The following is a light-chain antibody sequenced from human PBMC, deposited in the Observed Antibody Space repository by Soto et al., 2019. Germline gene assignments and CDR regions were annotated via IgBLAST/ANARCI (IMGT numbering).Light chain of an antibody. CDR3: QQRSNWPRQLT. V-gene: IGKV3D-20*02. J-gene: IGKJ4*01. Sequence: EIVLTQSPGTLSLSPGERATLSCRASQTVSRSSLVCQSVSSSCLAWYQQNRGQAPRLLIYGASSRATGIPDRFSGSGSGTDFTLTISRLEPEDFAVYYCQQRSNWPRQLTFGGGTKVDIK. CDR2: GAS. CDR1: QTVSRSSLVCQSVSSSC.